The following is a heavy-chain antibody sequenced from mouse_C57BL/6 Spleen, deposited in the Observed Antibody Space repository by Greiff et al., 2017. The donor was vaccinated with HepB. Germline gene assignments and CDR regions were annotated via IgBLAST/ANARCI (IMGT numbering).Heavy chain of an antibody. Sequence: EVQLVESGGGLVQPGGSLSLSCAASGFTFTDYYMSWVRQPPGKALAWLGFIRNKANGYTTEYSASVKGRFTISRDNSQSILYLQMNALRAEDSATYYCARPKYYGSYWYFDVWGTGTTVTVSS. CDR1: GFTFTDYY. D-gene: IGHD1-1*01. CDR2: IRNKANGYTT. J-gene: IGHJ1*03. V-gene: IGHV7-3*01. CDR3: ARPKYYGSYWYFDV.